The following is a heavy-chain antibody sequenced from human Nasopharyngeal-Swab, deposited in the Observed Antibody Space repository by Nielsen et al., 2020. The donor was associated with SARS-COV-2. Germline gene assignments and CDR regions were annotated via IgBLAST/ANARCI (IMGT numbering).Heavy chain of an antibody. D-gene: IGHD3-22*01. CDR2: IYYSGST. CDR3: ARRDYYDSSDLGAFDI. V-gene: IGHV4-39*01. Sequence: WIRQPPGKGLEWIGSIYYSGSTYYNPSLKSRVTISVDTSKNQFSLKLSPVTAADTAVYYCARRDYYDSSDLGAFDIWGQGTMVTVSS. J-gene: IGHJ3*02.